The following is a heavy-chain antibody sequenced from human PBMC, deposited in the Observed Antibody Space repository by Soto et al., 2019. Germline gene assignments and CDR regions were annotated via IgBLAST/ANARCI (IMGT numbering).Heavy chain of an antibody. V-gene: IGHV4-59*08. J-gene: IGHJ4*02. CDR1: GGSISSYY. Sequence: SETLSLTCTVSGGSISSYYWGWFRQPPGKGLEWIGYIYYSGSTNYNPSLKSRVTISVDTSKNQFSLKLSSVTAAYTAVYYCARMTTVTTLDYWGQGTLVTVSS. CDR2: IYYSGST. D-gene: IGHD4-17*01. CDR3: ARMTTVTTLDY.